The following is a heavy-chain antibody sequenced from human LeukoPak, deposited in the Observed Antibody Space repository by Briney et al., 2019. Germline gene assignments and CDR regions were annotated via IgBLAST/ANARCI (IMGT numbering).Heavy chain of an antibody. CDR1: GFSFSTYG. CDR3: ARVGGHCTSTSCPPPDY. Sequence: PGGSLRLSCAASGFSFSTYGFLWVRQAPGKGLEWVSFIDSSSRYIYQADSVKGRFTISRDNAKSSVFLQMNSLRAEDTAVYYCARVGGHCTSTSCPPPDYWGQGTLVTVSS. J-gene: IGHJ4*02. CDR2: IDSSSRYI. V-gene: IGHV3-21*01. D-gene: IGHD2-2*01.